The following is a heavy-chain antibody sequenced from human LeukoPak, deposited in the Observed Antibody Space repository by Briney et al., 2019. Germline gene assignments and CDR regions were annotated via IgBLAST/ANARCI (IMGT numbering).Heavy chain of an antibody. CDR1: GFTFSGGW. CDR3: ATWYSESTQEHNL. Sequence: GGSLRLSCVASGFTFSGGWLNWIRQPPGGGLQWVANLNPDGTAKRYVDSVKGRFTTSRDNAKASFYLQMDSLRDEDTAVYYCATWYSESTQEHNLWGQGIRVTVSS. V-gene: IGHV3-7*01. CDR2: LNPDGTAK. J-gene: IGHJ4*02. D-gene: IGHD2-21*01.